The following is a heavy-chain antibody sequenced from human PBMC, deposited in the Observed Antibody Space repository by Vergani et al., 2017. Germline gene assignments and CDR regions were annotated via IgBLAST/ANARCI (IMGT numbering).Heavy chain of an antibody. V-gene: IGHV4-30-4*08. CDR1: GGSISSGDYY. D-gene: IGHD3-10*01. J-gene: IGHJ5*02. CDR3: ARVVHIWCGARAGPFDP. CDR2: IYYSGST. Sequence: QVQLQESGPGLVKPSQTLSLTCTVSGGSISSGDYYWSWIRQPPGKGLDWIGYIYYSGSTYYNPSLKSRVTISVDTSKNQFSLKLSSVTAADTAVYYCARVVHIWCGARAGPFDPWGQGTLVTVSS.